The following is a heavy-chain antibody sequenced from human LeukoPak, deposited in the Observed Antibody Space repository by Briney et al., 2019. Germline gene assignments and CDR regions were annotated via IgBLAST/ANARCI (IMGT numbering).Heavy chain of an antibody. Sequence: GGSLRLSRAASGFTFSGYAMSSVRPAPGGGLEWVSGISGSGDNTYYADSVKGRFTISRANSRNTLYLQINSLRAGDTAVYDCAKGGLVHRFDPWGQGTLVTVSS. CDR2: ISGSGDNT. CDR3: AKGGLVHRFDP. V-gene: IGHV3-23*01. J-gene: IGHJ5*02. CDR1: GFTFSGYA.